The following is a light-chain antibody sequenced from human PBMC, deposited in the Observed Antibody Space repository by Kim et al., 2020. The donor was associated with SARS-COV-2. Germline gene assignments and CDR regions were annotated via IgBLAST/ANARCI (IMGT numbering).Light chain of an antibody. CDR1: QTINIW. Sequence: SASVGDRVTITCRASQTINIWLAWYQQKPEKAPKLLIYKASSLESGVPSRFSGSGSGTEFILTISSLQPDDFATYYCQQYKSYWTFGQGTKVDIK. CDR3: QQYKSYWT. CDR2: KAS. V-gene: IGKV1-5*03. J-gene: IGKJ1*01.